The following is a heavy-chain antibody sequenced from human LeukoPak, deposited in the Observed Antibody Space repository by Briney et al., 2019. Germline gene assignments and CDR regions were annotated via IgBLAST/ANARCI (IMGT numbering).Heavy chain of an antibody. J-gene: IGHJ4*02. D-gene: IGHD2-15*01. CDR3: AKDFVAGSYYFDY. Sequence: PGGSLRLSCAASGFTFSSYAMSWVRQAPGKGLEWVSAISGSGGSTYYADSVKGRFTISRDNSKNTLYLQMNRLRAEDTAVYYCAKDFVAGSYYFDYWGQGTLVTVSS. CDR1: GFTFSSYA. CDR2: ISGSGGST. V-gene: IGHV3-23*01.